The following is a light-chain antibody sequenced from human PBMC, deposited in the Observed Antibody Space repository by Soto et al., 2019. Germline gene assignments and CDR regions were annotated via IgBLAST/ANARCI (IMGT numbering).Light chain of an antibody. V-gene: IGKV3-20*01. CDR3: QHYGYSLPNT. Sequence: EIVLTQSPGILSLSPGESATLSCRASQNINTHLAWYQQKPGQAPRLLIYDASNRATGIPDSCSGSGSGAYFTLTISRLEPEDSEVYYCQHYGYSLPNTFGQGTKLEIK. J-gene: IGKJ2*01. CDR1: QNINTH. CDR2: DAS.